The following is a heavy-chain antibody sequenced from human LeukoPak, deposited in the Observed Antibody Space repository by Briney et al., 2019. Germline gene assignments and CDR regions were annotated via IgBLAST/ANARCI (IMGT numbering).Heavy chain of an antibody. J-gene: IGHJ6*02. D-gene: IGHD3-22*01. Sequence: PSETLSLTCAVYGGSFIGYYWSWIRQPPGKGLEWIGEINHSGSTNYNPSLKSRVTISVDTSKNQFSLKLCSVTAADTAVYYCAREVVQSYGMDVWGQGTTVTVSS. CDR1: GGSFIGYY. CDR3: AREVVQSYGMDV. V-gene: IGHV4-34*01. CDR2: INHSGST.